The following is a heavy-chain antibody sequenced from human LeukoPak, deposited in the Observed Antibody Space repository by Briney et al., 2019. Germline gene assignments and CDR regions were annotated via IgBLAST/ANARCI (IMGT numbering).Heavy chain of an antibody. CDR2: ISWNSGSI. J-gene: IGHJ4*02. D-gene: IGHD2-8*01. CDR1: GFTFDDYA. Sequence: QPGRSLRLSSAASGFTFDDYAMHWVRQAPGKGLEWVSGISWNSGSIGYADSVKGRFTISRDNAKNSLYLQMNSLRAEDTALYYCAKGKGVYYFDYWGQGTLVTVSS. CDR3: AKGKGVYYFDY. V-gene: IGHV3-9*01.